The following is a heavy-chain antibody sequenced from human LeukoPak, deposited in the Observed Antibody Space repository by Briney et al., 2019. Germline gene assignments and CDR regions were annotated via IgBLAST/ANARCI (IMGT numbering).Heavy chain of an antibody. Sequence: PSETLSLTCTVSGGSISSYYWSWIRQPAGKGLEWIGRIYTSGSTNYNPSLKSRVTMSVDTSKNQFSLKLSSVTAADTAVSYCARERGVVVVPAAPDAFDIWGQGTMVTVSS. CDR2: IYTSGST. D-gene: IGHD2-2*01. CDR3: ARERGVVVVPAAPDAFDI. J-gene: IGHJ3*02. V-gene: IGHV4-4*07. CDR1: GGSISSYY.